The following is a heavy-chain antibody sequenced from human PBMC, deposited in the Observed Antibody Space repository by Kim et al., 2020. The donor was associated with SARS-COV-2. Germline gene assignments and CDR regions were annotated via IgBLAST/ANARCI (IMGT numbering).Heavy chain of an antibody. V-gene: IGHV1-3*01. Sequence: ASVKVSCKASGYSFTSYAIHWVRQAPGQRPEWMGWINAGNGNTKYSQRFQGRVTFTRDTSASTAYMELNRSEDTAVYYCARGVTMVRGVRPYYYEYWGQG. CDR1: GYSFTSYA. CDR3: ARGVTMVRGVRPYYYEY. D-gene: IGHD3-10*01. CDR2: INAGNGNT. J-gene: IGHJ4*02.